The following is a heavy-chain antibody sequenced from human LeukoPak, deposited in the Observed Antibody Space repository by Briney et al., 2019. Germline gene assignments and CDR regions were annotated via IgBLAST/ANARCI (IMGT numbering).Heavy chain of an antibody. CDR1: GGSISSYY. D-gene: IGHD3-22*01. V-gene: IGHV4-59*01. Sequence: SETQSLTCTVSGGSISSYYWSWIRQPPGKGLEWIGYIYYSGSTNYNPSLKSRVTISVDTSKNQFSLRLSSVTAADTAVYFCARDGRYYYDSSSFHYYYGMDVWGQGTTVTVSS. J-gene: IGHJ6*02. CDR2: IYYSGST. CDR3: ARDGRYYYDSSSFHYYYGMDV.